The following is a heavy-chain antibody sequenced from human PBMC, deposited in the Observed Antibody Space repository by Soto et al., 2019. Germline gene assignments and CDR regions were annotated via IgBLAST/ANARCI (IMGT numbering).Heavy chain of an antibody. CDR2: IYHSGST. V-gene: IGHV4-30-2*01. Sequence: PSETLSLTCAVSGGSISSGGYSWSWIRQPPGKGLEWIGYIYHSGSTYYNPSLKSRVTISVDRSKNQFSLKLSSVTAADTAVYYCARGMGRAPRYYYYYGMDVWGQGTTVTVSS. D-gene: IGHD2-8*01. CDR3: ARGMGRAPRYYYYYGMDV. J-gene: IGHJ6*02. CDR1: GGSISSGGYS.